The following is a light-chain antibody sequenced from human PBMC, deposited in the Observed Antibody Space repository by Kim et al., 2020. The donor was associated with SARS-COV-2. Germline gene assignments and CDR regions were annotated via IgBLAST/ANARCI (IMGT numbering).Light chain of an antibody. CDR3: GTWDSSLSGGV. CDR1: SSNIGNKF. Sequence: GQKVTISCSGSSSNIGNKFVSWYQQLPGTAPKLLIYDNNKRPSGIPDRFSGSKSGTSATLGIAGLQTGDEADYYCGTWDSSLSGGVFGGGTQLTVL. J-gene: IGLJ3*02. CDR2: DNN. V-gene: IGLV1-51*01.